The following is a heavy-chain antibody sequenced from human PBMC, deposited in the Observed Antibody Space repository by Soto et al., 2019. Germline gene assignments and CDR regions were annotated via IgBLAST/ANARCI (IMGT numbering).Heavy chain of an antibody. CDR3: ARCPGGGCGVPFSYYFDY. J-gene: IGHJ4*02. Sequence: SETLSLTCTVSGGSISSSSYYWGWIRQPPGKGLEWIGSIYYSGSTYYNPSLKSRVTISVDTSKNQFSLKLSSVTAADTAVYYCARCPGGGCGVPFSYYFDYWGQGTLVTVSS. D-gene: IGHD3-10*01. CDR1: GGSISSSSYY. V-gene: IGHV4-39*07. CDR2: IYYSGST.